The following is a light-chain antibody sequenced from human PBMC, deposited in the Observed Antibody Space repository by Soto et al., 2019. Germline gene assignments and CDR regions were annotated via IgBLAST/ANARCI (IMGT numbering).Light chain of an antibody. CDR2: DAS. CDR1: QTINRW. Sequence: SPSIIEKETITCRASQTINRWLAWYQQKPGKDPQVLIYDASTLESGVPSRFSGSGSGTDFTLNIGGVLSDESAASSCLLYCTSDLPFGGGTKVDIK. CDR3: LLYCTSDLP. V-gene: IGKV1-5*01. J-gene: IGKJ4*01.